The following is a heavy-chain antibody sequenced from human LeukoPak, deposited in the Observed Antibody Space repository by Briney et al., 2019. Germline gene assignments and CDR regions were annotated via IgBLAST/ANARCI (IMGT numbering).Heavy chain of an antibody. J-gene: IGHJ6*02. V-gene: IGHV3-11*06. CDR3: GGEFSSSPASMDV. Sequence: PGGSLRLSCAASGFTFSDYYMSWIRQAPGKGLEWVSHISSSSSYTNYADSVKGRFTISRDNARNSLYLQMNSLREEDTAVYYCGGEFSSSPASMDVWGQGATVTVSS. D-gene: IGHD6-13*01. CDR2: ISSSSSYT. CDR1: GFTFSDYY.